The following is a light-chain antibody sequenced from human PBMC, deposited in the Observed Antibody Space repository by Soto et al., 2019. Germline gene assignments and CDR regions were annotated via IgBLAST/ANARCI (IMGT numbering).Light chain of an antibody. CDR1: QSISRY. CDR2: AAS. Sequence: DIQMTQSPSSLSASVGDRVIITCRASQSISRYLNWYQQKPGKAPKLLIYAASSLLGGVPSRFSGSGSGTDFTLTISGLQPEDFGTYYCQESFRFPLYTFGQGTKVEI. J-gene: IGKJ2*01. V-gene: IGKV1-39*01. CDR3: QESFRFPLYT.